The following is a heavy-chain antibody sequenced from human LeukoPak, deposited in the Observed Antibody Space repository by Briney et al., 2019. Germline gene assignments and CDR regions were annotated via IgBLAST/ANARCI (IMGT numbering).Heavy chain of an antibody. D-gene: IGHD3-22*01. CDR3: AKSDYDSSGFDLYYFDY. CDR1: GFSSSTYG. Sequence: GGSLRLSCAASGFSSSTYGLNWVRRAPGKGLEWVSGFSGSGGRTYYADSVKGRFTVSRDKSKNTLYLQMSSLRAEDTAVYYCAKSDYDSSGFDLYYFDYWGQGTLVTVSS. CDR2: FSGSGGRT. V-gene: IGHV3-23*01. J-gene: IGHJ4*02.